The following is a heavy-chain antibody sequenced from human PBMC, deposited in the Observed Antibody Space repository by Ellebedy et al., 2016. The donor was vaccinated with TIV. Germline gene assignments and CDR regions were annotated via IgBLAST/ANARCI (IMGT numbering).Heavy chain of an antibody. CDR3: ARDGGYSFPDY. V-gene: IGHV3-21*01. J-gene: IGHJ4*02. D-gene: IGHD5-18*01. Sequence: GESLKISCAASGFTFSSYSMNWVRQAPGKGLEWVSSISSSSSYIYYADSVKGRFTISRDNAKNSLYLQLNSLRAEDTAVYYCARDGGYSFPDYWGQGTLVTVSS. CDR2: ISSSSSYI. CDR1: GFTFSSYS.